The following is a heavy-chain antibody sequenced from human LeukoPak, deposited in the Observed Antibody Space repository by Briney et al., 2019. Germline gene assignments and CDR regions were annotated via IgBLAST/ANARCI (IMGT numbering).Heavy chain of an antibody. Sequence: GGSLRLSCAASGFIFSSYGIHWVRQAPGKGLEWVAVISYDGRNTHYVDSVKGRFTISRDNAKNSLYLQMNSLRAEDTAVYYCAKKGYYDGSGYYMYYFDHWGQGTLVTVSS. J-gene: IGHJ4*02. CDR3: AKKGYYDGSGYYMYYFDH. CDR1: GFIFSSYG. CDR2: ISYDGRNT. V-gene: IGHV3-30*18. D-gene: IGHD3-22*01.